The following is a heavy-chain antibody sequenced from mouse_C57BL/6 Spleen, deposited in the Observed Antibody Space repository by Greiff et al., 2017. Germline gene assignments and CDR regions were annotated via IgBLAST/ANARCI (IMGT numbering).Heavy chain of an antibody. CDR1: GFTFSDYG. J-gene: IGHJ4*01. V-gene: IGHV5-17*01. Sequence: DVMLVESGGGLVKPGGSLKLSCAASGFTFSDYGMHWVRQAPEKGLEWVAYISSGSSTIYYGDTVKGRFTISRDNAKNTPFLQMTSLRSEHTAMDYCVSGGDGRYYAMDYWGQGTSVTVSS. CDR3: VSGGDGRYYAMDY. D-gene: IGHD3-1*01. CDR2: ISSGSSTI.